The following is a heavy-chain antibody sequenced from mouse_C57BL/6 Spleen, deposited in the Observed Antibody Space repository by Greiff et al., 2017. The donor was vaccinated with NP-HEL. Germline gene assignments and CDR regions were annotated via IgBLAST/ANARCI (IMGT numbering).Heavy chain of an antibody. Sequence: EVHLVESGGGLVQPGGSMKLSCAASGFTFSDSWMDWVRQSPEKGLEWVAEISNKANNHASYYADSVKGRFTISRDDSKSLVNLQRNSLRAEDTGIYYCTGTGTWFAYWGQGTLVTVSA. D-gene: IGHD4-1*01. J-gene: IGHJ3*01. CDR1: GFTFSDSW. V-gene: IGHV6-6*01. CDR3: TGTGTWFAY. CDR2: ISNKANNHAS.